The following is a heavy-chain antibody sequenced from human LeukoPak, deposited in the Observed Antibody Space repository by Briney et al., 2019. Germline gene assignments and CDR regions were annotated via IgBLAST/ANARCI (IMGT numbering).Heavy chain of an antibody. CDR3: ARGGTTADSLNYEITGGIDY. J-gene: IGHJ4*02. CDR2: IYHSGST. D-gene: IGHD4-17*01. CDR1: GGSISSSNW. V-gene: IGHV4-4*02. Sequence: SGTLSLTCAVSGGSISSSNWWSWVRQPPGKGLEWIGEIYHSGSTNYNPSLKSRVTISVDKSKNQFSLKLSSVTAADTAVYYCARGGTTADSLNYEITGGIDYWGQGTLVTVSS.